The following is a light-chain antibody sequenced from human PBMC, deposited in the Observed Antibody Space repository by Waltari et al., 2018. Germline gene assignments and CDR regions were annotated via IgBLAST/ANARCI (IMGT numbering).Light chain of an antibody. CDR3: MPGTHRPRT. Sequence: QSLVHSDSNPHVNWFHQRPGQSPRRLIYKISSRESGVPDRFSGSGSATDFTLRITRVEAEDVGFYYCMPGTHRPRTFGHGTKVEV. CDR1: QSLVHSDSNPH. CDR2: KIS. J-gene: IGKJ1*01. V-gene: IGKV2-30*02.